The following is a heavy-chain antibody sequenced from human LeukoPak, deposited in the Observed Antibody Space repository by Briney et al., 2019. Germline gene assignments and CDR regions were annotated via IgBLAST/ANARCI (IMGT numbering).Heavy chain of an antibody. CDR2: INPKNGDT. J-gene: IGHJ6*03. CDR3: ARRVGIWSGYYHYYMDV. V-gene: IGHV1-2*02. D-gene: IGHD3-3*01. Sequence: GASVKVSCMASGYTLTGYYIYWVRQAPGQGLEWMGWINPKNGDTNYGQKFQGRVTMTRDTSISTAYMDLSRLRSDDTAVYYCARRVGIWSGYYHYYMDVWGKGTTVTVSS. CDR1: GYTLTGYY.